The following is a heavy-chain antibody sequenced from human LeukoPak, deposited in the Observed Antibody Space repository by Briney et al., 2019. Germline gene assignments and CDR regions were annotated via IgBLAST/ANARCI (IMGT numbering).Heavy chain of an antibody. D-gene: IGHD3-22*01. Sequence: GGSLRLSCAASGFTFSSYSMNWVRQAPGKGLEWVSAISGSGDSTYYADSVKGRFTISRDNAKNTLYLQMNSLRAEDTAVYYCAKDGYYDSSAYYYVRYFDLWGRGTLVTVSS. CDR2: ISGSGDST. J-gene: IGHJ2*01. V-gene: IGHV3-23*01. CDR3: AKDGYYDSSAYYYVRYFDL. CDR1: GFTFSSYS.